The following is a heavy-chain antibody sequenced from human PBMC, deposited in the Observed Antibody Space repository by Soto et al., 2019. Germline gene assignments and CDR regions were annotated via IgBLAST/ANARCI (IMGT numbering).Heavy chain of an antibody. CDR3: ASARAVAPGGLTWFDP. CDR1: GYTFSKFN. D-gene: IGHD2-2*01. V-gene: IGHV1-3*01. J-gene: IGHJ5*02. Sequence: QVQLVQSGSEVKKPGASVQVSCKASGYTFSKFNIHWVRQAPGQRLAWMGWINGGVGAMRSSQKFQGRLTITRDASANTVDFDLSSLGPEDTAVYYCASARAVAPGGLTWFDPWGQGTLVTVSS. CDR2: INGGVGAM.